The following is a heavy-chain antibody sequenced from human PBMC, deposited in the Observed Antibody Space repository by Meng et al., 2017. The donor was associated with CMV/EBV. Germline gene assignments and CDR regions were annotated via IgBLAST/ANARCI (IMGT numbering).Heavy chain of an antibody. CDR1: GFTFDDYA. CDR2: ICWNSGSI. J-gene: IGHJ6*02. CDR3: AKDMFMAGGRYDFWSGPPHYGMDV. V-gene: IGHV3-9*01. Sequence: GGSLRLSCAASGFTFDDYAMHWVRQAPGKGLEWVSGICWNSGSIGYADSVKGRFTISRDNAKNSLYLQMNSLRAEDTALYYCAKDMFMAGGRYDFWSGPPHYGMDVWGQGTTVTVSS. D-gene: IGHD3-3*01.